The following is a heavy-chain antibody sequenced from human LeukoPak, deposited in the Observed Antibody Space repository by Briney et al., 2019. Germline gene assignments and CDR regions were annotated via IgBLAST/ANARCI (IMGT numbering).Heavy chain of an antibody. V-gene: IGHV4-38-2*02. J-gene: IGHJ4*02. CDR1: GGSISSYY. Sequence: PSETLSLTCTVSGGSISSYYWGWIRQPPGKGLEWIASMYHSGYTYYNPSLKSRLTISLDTSKNQLSLKLTSMTAADTAVYYCARSTVGSLYGEVFQNRGQGTLVTVSS. D-gene: IGHD6-13*01. CDR2: MYHSGYT. CDR3: ARSTVGSLYGEVFQN.